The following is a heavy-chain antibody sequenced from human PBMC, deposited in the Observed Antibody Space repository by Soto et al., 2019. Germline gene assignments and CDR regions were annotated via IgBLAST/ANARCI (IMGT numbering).Heavy chain of an antibody. V-gene: IGHV3-33*01. CDR2: IWHDGGNK. CDR3: ARDGDVNTGFGKDY. Sequence: GSLRLSCAASGFTFSSYGMHWVRQAPGKGLEWVAFIWHDGGNKLYAESVKGRFTISRDNSKNTLYLQMTSLSAEDTAMYYCARDGDVNTGFGKDYWGQGTLVTVSS. CDR1: GFTFSSYG. J-gene: IGHJ4*02. D-gene: IGHD3-16*01.